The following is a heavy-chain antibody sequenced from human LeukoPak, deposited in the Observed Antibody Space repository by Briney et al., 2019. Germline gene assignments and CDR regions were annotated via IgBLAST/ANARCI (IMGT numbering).Heavy chain of an antibody. CDR1: GYTFTSYG. V-gene: IGHV1-18*01. CDR2: ISAYNGNT. D-gene: IGHD2-21*02. J-gene: IGHJ4*02. CDR3: ARGGLFVVVVTDSPDY. Sequence: ASVKVSCKASGYTFTSYGISWVRQAPGQGLEWMGWISAYNGNTNYAQKLQGRVTMTTDTSTSTAYMELRSLRSDDTAVYYCARGGLFVVVVTDSPDYWGQGTLVTVSS.